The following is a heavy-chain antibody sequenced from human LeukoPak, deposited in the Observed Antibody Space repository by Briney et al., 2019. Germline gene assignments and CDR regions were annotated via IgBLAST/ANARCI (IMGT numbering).Heavy chain of an antibody. CDR2: IYYSGST. CDR3: ARVDTAKADAFDI. Sequence: SETLSLTCTVSGGSISSRSYYWGWIRQPPGKGLEWIGSIYYSGSTYYNPSLQSRVTISVDTSKNQFSLKLNSVTAADTAVYYCARVDTAKADAFDIWGQGTMVTVSS. CDR1: GGSISSRSYY. J-gene: IGHJ3*02. V-gene: IGHV4-39*07. D-gene: IGHD5-18*01.